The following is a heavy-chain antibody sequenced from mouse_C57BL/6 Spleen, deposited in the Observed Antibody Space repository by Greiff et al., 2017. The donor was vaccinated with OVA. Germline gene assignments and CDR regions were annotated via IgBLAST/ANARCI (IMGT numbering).Heavy chain of an antibody. D-gene: IGHD1-1*01. J-gene: IGHJ1*03. CDR2: IWSGGST. CDR3: ARNREATVVAHWYFDV. CDR1: GFSLTSYG. V-gene: IGHV2-2*01. Sequence: QVQLKESGPGLVQPSQSLSITCTVSGFSLTSYGVHWVRQSPGKGLEWLGVIWSGGSTDYNAAFISRLSISKDNSKSQVFFKMNSLQADDTAIYYCARNREATVVAHWYFDVWGTGTTVTVSS.